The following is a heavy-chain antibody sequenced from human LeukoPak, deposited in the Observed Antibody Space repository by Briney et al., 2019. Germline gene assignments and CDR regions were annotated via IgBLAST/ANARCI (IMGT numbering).Heavy chain of an antibody. V-gene: IGHV5-51*01. J-gene: IGHJ5*02. CDR2: IYPGDSDT. D-gene: IGHD6-19*01. CDR3: ARRGSSGWYVNNWFDP. Sequence: GESLKISCKSSGYSFTSNWIGWVRQMPGKGLEWMGIIYPGDSDTRYSPSFQGQVTISADKSISTAYLQWSSLKASDTAMYYCARRGSSGWYVNNWFDPWGQGTLVTVSS. CDR1: GYSFTSNW.